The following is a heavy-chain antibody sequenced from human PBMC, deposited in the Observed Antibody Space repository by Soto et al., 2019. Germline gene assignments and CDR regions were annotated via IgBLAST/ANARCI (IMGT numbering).Heavy chain of an antibody. V-gene: IGHV4-39*07. CDR3: ARGAGSPNPFDY. Sequence: PSETLSLTSPVSGGSISSSSYYWGWIRQPPGKGLEWIGNIYYSGSTYYNPSLKSRVTISVDTSKNQFSLKLSSVTAADTAVYYCARGAGSPNPFDYWGQGTLVTVSS. D-gene: IGHD1-26*01. J-gene: IGHJ4*02. CDR2: IYYSGST. CDR1: GGSISSSSYY.